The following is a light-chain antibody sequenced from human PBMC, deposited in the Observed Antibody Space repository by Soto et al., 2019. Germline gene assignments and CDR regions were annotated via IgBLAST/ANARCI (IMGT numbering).Light chain of an antibody. V-gene: IGLV2-14*01. CDR1: SSDVGGYDY. Sequence: QSALTQPASVSGSPGQSITISCTGTSSDVGGYDYVSWYQQHPGKAPKLMIYDVTNRPSGVSNRFSGSKSGNTASLTISGFQAEDEASYYCSSYTSSTSYVFGTGTKVTVL. J-gene: IGLJ1*01. CDR2: DVT. CDR3: SSYTSSTSYV.